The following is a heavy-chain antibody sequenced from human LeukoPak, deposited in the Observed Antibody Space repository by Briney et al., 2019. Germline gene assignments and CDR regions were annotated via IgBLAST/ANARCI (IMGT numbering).Heavy chain of an antibody. J-gene: IGHJ2*01. CDR1: CGSISSYY. V-gene: IGHV4-59*08. CDR3: ARRGIIAARLEYFDL. D-gene: IGHD6-6*01. Sequence: PSETLSLTCTVSCGSISSYYWSWIRQPPGKGLEWIGYIYYSGSTNYNPSLKSRVTISVDTSKNQFSLKLSSVTAADTAVYYCARRGIIAARLEYFDLWGRGTLVTVSS. CDR2: IYYSGST.